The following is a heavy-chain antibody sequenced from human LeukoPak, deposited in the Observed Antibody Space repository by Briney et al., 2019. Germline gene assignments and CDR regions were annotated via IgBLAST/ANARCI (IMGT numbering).Heavy chain of an antibody. V-gene: IGHV1-18*01. J-gene: IGHJ4*02. CDR2: ISAYNGNT. D-gene: IGHD1-26*01. CDR3: ARCVGVVGATSSDY. CDR1: GYTFTSYG. Sequence: ASVKVSCKASGYTFTSYGISWVRQAPGQGLEWMGWISAYNGNTNYAQQLQGRVTMTTDTSTSTAYMELSRLRSDDTALYYCARCVGVVGATSSDYWGQGTLVTVSS.